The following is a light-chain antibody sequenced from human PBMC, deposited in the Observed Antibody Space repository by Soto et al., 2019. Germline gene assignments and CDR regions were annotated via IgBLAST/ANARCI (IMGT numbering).Light chain of an antibody. J-gene: IGLJ1*01. CDR3: SSYAGTNNYV. Sequence: QSALTQPPPASGSPGQSVTISCTGTSSDVGGYNYVSWYQQHPGKAPKLIIYEVNKRPSGVPDRFSGSQSGNTASLTVSGLQAEDEADYYCSSYAGTNNYVFGTGTKVTVL. CDR1: SSDVGGYNY. CDR2: EVN. V-gene: IGLV2-8*01.